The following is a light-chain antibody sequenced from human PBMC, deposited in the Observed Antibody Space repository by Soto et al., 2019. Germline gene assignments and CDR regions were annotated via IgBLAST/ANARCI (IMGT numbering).Light chain of an antibody. J-gene: IGKJ5*01. CDR1: QSLQHVNGNKC. Sequence: DIVMTQSPLSLPVTPGEPASISCRSSQSLQHVNGNKCLDWYVQKAGQSPQLLIYLGSNRAPGVPDRFSGSGSGTDFTLKITRVEAEDVGIYYCMQSLQTPRHFGQGTRLEIK. V-gene: IGKV2-28*01. CDR3: MQSLQTPRH. CDR2: LGS.